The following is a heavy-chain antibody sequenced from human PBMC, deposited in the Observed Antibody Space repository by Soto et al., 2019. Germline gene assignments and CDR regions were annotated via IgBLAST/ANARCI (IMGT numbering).Heavy chain of an antibody. J-gene: IGHJ6*02. D-gene: IGHD5-18*01. V-gene: IGHV1-46*01. CDR3: ASAPGYSYCGYYYYYGMDV. CDR2: INPSGGST. CDR1: GYTFTSYY. Sequence: QVQLVQSGAEVKKPGASVKVSCKASGYTFTSYYMHWVRQAPGQGLEWMGIINPSGGSTSYAQKFQGRVSMTRDTSTITVYMELSSLRSEDTAVYYCASAPGYSYCGYYYYYGMDVWGQGTTVTVSS.